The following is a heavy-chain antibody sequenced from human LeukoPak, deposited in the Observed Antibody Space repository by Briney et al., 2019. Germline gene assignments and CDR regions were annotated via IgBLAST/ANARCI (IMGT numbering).Heavy chain of an antibody. Sequence: GGSLRLSCAASGFTFSSYAMQWVRQAPGKGLEWVAVISYDGSNKYYADSVKGRFTISRDNSKNTLYLQMNSLRAEDTAVYYCAKDGFQGAADSDTYFDYWGQGTLVTVSS. CDR1: GFTFSSYA. V-gene: IGHV3-30-3*01. D-gene: IGHD6-13*01. CDR3: AKDGFQGAADSDTYFDY. CDR2: ISYDGSNK. J-gene: IGHJ4*02.